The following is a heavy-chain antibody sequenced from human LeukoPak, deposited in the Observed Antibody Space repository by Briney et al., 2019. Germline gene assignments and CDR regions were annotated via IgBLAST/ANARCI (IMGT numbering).Heavy chain of an antibody. J-gene: IGHJ4*02. V-gene: IGHV4-39*07. CDR1: GDSISSSNYY. D-gene: IGHD3-22*01. Sequence: SETLSLTCTVSGDSISSSNYYWGWIRQPPGKGLEWIGSIYYSGSTYYNPSLKSQVTISLDTSKNQFSLKLSSVTAADTAVYYCASHKPYYDSGSLDYWGQGTLVIVSS. CDR2: IYYSGST. CDR3: ASHKPYYDSGSLDY.